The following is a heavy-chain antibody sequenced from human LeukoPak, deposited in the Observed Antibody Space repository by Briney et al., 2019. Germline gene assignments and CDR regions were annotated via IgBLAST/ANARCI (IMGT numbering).Heavy chain of an antibody. Sequence: GGSLRLSCAASGFTFYDYAMHWVRHAPGKGLEWVSGISWNSGSIGYADSVKGRFTISRDNAKNSLYLQMNSLRAEDTALYYCAKDRITVAGIVDYWGQGTLVTVSS. J-gene: IGHJ4*02. D-gene: IGHD6-19*01. CDR1: GFTFYDYA. V-gene: IGHV3-9*01. CDR2: ISWNSGSI. CDR3: AKDRITVAGIVDY.